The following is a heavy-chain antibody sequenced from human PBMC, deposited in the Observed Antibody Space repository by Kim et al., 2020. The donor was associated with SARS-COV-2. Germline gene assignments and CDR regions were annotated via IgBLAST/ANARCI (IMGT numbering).Heavy chain of an antibody. CDR1: GGSFSGYY. Sequence: SETLSLTCAVYGGSFSGYYWSWIRQPPGKGLEWIGEINHSGSTNYNPSLKSRVTISVDTSKNQFSLKLSSVTAADTAVYYCAIFAGYGDDYWGQGTLVTVSS. J-gene: IGHJ4*02. D-gene: IGHD5-18*01. CDR3: AIFAGYGDDY. V-gene: IGHV4-34*01. CDR2: INHSGST.